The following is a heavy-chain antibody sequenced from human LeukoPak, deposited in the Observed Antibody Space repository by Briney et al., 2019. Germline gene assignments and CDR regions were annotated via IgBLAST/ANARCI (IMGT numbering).Heavy chain of an antibody. J-gene: IGHJ3*02. D-gene: IGHD3-10*01. CDR1: GGSISSYY. Sequence: SETLSLTCTVSGGSISSYYWSWIRQPLGKGLEWIGYIYYSGSTNYNPSLKSRVTISVDTSKNQFSLKLSSVTAADTAVYYCASLDPELYAFDIWGQGTMVTVSS. V-gene: IGHV4-59*01. CDR2: IYYSGST. CDR3: ASLDPELYAFDI.